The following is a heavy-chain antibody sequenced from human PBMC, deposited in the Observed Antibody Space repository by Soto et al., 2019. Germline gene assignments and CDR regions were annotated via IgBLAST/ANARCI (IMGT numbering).Heavy chain of an antibody. D-gene: IGHD5-18*01. CDR1: GFTFDIYA. CDR2: ISWNSGTR. J-gene: IGHJ4*02. Sequence: EVQLVDSGGGLVQPGRSLRLSCAASGFTFDIYAMHWVRQAPGKGLEWVSSISWNSGTRGYADSVKGRFTISRDNAKNSLYVQMDSLRTEDTAFYYCAKELGGYSYGCELDHWGQGTLVAVSS. CDR3: AKELGGYSYGCELDH. V-gene: IGHV3-9*01.